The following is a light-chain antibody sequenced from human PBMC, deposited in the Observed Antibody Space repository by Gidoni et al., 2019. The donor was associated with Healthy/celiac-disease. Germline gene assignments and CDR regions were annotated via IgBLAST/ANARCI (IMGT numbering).Light chain of an antibody. V-gene: IGKV3-20*01. CDR3: KQDGRTPLT. CDR1: QSLGRSY. J-gene: IGKJ3*01. CDR2: GAS. Sequence: EIVLTQSPGTLSLSPGESATLSCRASQSLGRSYLAWYQQKPGQAPRLLIYGASSRATGIPDRFSGSGSGTDFTLKISRLEPEDVAVYYCKQDGRTPLTFGPGTKVDIK.